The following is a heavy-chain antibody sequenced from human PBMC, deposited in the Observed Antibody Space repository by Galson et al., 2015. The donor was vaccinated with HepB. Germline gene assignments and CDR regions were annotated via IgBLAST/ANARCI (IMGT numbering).Heavy chain of an antibody. V-gene: IGHV1-69*13. CDR3: ATSEEQWLVGEYFQH. CDR2: IIPIFGTA. CDR1: GGTFSSYA. D-gene: IGHD6-19*01. J-gene: IGHJ1*01. Sequence: SVKVSCKASGGTFSSYAISWVRQAPGQGLEWMGGIIPIFGTANYAQKFQGRVTITADESTSTAYMELSSLRSEDTAVYYCATSEEQWLVGEYFQHWGQGTLVTVSS.